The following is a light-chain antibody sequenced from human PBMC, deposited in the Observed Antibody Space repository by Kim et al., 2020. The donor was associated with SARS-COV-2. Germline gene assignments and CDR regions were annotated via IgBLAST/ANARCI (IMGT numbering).Light chain of an antibody. V-gene: IGKV3-15*01. CDR2: GAA. Sequence: VSPGERATLTCRASQSVSSNLAWYQQKPGQTPRLRIDGAANRATGIPDRFSGSGYGTEFTLTISSLESEDFAVYYCQQYKNWPPYTFGQGTKLEI. CDR1: QSVSSN. CDR3: QQYKNWPPYT. J-gene: IGKJ2*01.